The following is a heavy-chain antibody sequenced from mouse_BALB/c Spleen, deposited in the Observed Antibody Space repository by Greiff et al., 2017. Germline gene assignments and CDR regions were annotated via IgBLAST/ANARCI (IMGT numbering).Heavy chain of an antibody. CDR1: GFTFSSYA. CDR2: ISSGGST. Sequence: EVQRVESGGGLVKPGGSLKLSCAASGFTFSSYAMSWVRQTPEKRLEWVASISSGGSTYYPDSVKGRFTISRDNARNILYLQMSSLRSEDTAMYYCARGGGFAYWGQGTLVTVSA. V-gene: IGHV5-6-5*01. J-gene: IGHJ3*01. CDR3: ARGGGFAY.